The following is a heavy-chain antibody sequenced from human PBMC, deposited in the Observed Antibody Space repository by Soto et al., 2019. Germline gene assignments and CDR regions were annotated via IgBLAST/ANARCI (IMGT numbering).Heavy chain of an antibody. CDR1: GFTVSSNY. Sequence: GSLRLSCAASGFTVSSNYMSWVRQAPGKGLEWIGSIYYSGSTYYNPSLKSRVTISVDTSKNQFSLKLSSVTAADTAVYYCARRQAAAGTTPDYWGQGTLVTVSS. CDR3: ARRQAAAGTTPDY. J-gene: IGHJ4*02. V-gene: IGHV4-39*01. CDR2: IYYSGST. D-gene: IGHD6-13*01.